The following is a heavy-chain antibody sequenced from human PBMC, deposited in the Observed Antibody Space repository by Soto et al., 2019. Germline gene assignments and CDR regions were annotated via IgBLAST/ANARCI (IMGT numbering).Heavy chain of an antibody. D-gene: IGHD2-15*01. CDR2: ISFEGSIK. J-gene: IGHJ5*02. V-gene: IGHV3-30*03. Sequence: QVQLVESGGGVVQPGRSLRLSCVASGFTFSNHGMHWVRQAPGKGLEWVAVISFEGSIKYYTDSVKGRFTISRDDSKNTVDLQRNSLRAEDTAVYFCARDSGVGSCSGGSCYTSNWFDPWGQGTLVTVSS. CDR3: ARDSGVGSCSGGSCYTSNWFDP. CDR1: GFTFSNHG.